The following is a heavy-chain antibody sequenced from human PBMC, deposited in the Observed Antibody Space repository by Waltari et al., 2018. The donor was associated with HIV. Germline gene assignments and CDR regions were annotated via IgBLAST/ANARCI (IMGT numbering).Heavy chain of an antibody. Sequence: TSGYYWAWIRQPPGKGLEWIGTIYRSGTTYYNPSLKSRVAISVDTSKNQFSLKLNFVTAADTAVYYGAREDSTLTHFDYWGQGTLVTVSS. CDR3: AREDSTLTHFDY. V-gene: IGHV4-38-2*02. D-gene: IGHD6-13*01. CDR1: TSGYY. J-gene: IGHJ4*02. CDR2: IYRSGTT.